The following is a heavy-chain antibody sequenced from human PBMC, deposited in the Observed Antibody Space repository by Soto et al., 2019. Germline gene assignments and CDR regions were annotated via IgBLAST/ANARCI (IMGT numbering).Heavy chain of an antibody. D-gene: IGHD3-16*01. CDR2: VYVHGTT. Sequence: QVQLQESGPGLVRASETLSLSCTVSGVSLSSFYWYWIRQPAGGGLEWIGRVYVHGTTTYNPSLNSRITLSLDPSKNQFSLNLRSVTAADTALYFCAADTGGGASAFEYWGQGMLATVSS. J-gene: IGHJ4*02. CDR3: AADTGGGASAFEY. CDR1: GVSLSSFY. V-gene: IGHV4-4*07.